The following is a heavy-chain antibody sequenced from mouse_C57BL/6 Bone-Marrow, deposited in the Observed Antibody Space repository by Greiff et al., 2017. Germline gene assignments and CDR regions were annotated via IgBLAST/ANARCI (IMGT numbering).Heavy chain of an antibody. Sequence: VQLQQSGAELVRPGASVTLSCKASGYTFTDYEMHWVKQTPVHGLEWIGAIDPETGGTAYNQKFKGKAILTADKSSSTAYMELRSLTSEDSAVYYCTRSRAITPGYWCQGTTLTVSS. V-gene: IGHV1-15*01. CDR2: IDPETGGT. CDR1: GYTFTDYE. J-gene: IGHJ2*01. CDR3: TRSRAITPGY. D-gene: IGHD1-2*01.